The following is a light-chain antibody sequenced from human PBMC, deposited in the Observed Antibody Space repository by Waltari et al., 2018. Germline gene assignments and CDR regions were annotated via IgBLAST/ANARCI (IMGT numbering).Light chain of an antibody. J-gene: IGLJ3*02. Sequence: QSALTQPASVSGSPGQSITISCTGTSSDVGCYNYVSCYQQYPGKAPKLMIYDVSNRPSGVSNRFSGSKSGNTASLTISGLQAEDEADYYCSSYTSSSSWVFGGGTKLTVL. CDR3: SSYTSSSSWV. CDR2: DVS. V-gene: IGLV2-14*01. CDR1: SSDVGCYNY.